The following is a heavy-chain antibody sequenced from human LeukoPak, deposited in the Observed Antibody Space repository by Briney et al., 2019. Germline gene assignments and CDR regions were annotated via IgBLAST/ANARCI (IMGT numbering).Heavy chain of an antibody. CDR3: ARGSPYRMFDP. Sequence: SETLSLTCTVSGGSIGSYYWSWIRQPPGKGLEWIGYIYYSGSTNYNPSLKSRVTISVDTSKNQFSLKLSSVTAADTAVYYCARGSPYRMFDPWGQGTLVTVSS. V-gene: IGHV4-59*01. CDR2: IYYSGST. D-gene: IGHD5-18*01. J-gene: IGHJ5*02. CDR1: GGSIGSYY.